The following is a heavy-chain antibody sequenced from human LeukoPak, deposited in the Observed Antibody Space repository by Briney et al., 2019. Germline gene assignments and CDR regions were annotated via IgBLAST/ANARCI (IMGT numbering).Heavy chain of an antibody. CDR1: GGSFSGYY. Sequence: SETLSLTCAVYGGSFSGYYWSWIRQPPGKGLEWIGEINHSGSTNYNPSLKSRVTISVDTSKNQFSLKLSSVTAADTAVYYCARGVPDWPNYYFDYWGQGTLVTVSS. V-gene: IGHV4-34*01. CDR3: ARGVPDWPNYYFDY. J-gene: IGHJ4*02. CDR2: INHSGST. D-gene: IGHD3-9*01.